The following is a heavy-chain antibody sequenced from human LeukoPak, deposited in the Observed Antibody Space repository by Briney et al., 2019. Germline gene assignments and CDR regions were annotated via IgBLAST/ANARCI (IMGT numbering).Heavy chain of an antibody. CDR2: ISYDGSNK. CDR1: GFTFSSYA. D-gene: IGHD6-13*01. J-gene: IGHJ4*02. CDR3: ARDPVAAAQRGYFDY. V-gene: IGHV3-30*04. Sequence: GGSLRLSCAASGFTFSSYAMHWVRQAPGKGLEWVAVISYDGSNKYYADSMKGRFTISRDNSKNTLYLQMNSLRAEDTAMYYCARDPVAAAQRGYFDYWGQGTLVTVSS.